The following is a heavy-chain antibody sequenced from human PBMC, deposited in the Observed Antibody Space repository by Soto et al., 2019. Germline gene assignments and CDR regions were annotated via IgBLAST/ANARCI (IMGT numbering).Heavy chain of an antibody. V-gene: IGHV4-59*01. Sequence: SETLSLTCTVSGGSISSYYWSWIRQPPGKGLEWIGYIYYSGSTNYNPSLKSRVTISVDTSKNQFSLKLSSVTAADTAVYYCAREQLDYYDSSGYYYFDYGGQGTLVTVSS. CDR3: AREQLDYYDSSGYYYFDY. CDR2: IYYSGST. J-gene: IGHJ4*02. CDR1: GGSISSYY. D-gene: IGHD3-22*01.